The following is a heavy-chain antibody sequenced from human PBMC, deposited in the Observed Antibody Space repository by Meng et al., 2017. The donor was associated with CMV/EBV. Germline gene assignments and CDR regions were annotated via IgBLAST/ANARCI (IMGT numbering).Heavy chain of an antibody. D-gene: IGHD3-9*01. CDR1: GFTFDDYG. Sequence: SGFTFDDYGMSWVRQAPGKGLEWVAVISYDGSNKYYADSVKGRFTISRDNSKNTLYLQMNSLRAEDTAVYYCARAVDYDILTGYCDYWGQGTLVTVSS. CDR2: ISYDGSNK. V-gene: IGHV3-30*05. J-gene: IGHJ4*02. CDR3: ARAVDYDILTGYCDY.